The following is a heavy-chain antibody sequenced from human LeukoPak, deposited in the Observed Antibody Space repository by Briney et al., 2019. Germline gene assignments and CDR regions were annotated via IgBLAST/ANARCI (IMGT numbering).Heavy chain of an antibody. J-gene: IGHJ5*02. CDR3: AREMSGTNWFDP. V-gene: IGHV4-31*03. CDR2: IYDSGNP. Sequence: SETLSLTCTVSGDSISSGGYYWSSIRQHPGKGLQWIGHIYDSGNPYYNPSLKSRVTKSVDTSNNQFSLRLNYVTAADTAVYYCAREMSGTNWFDPWGQGTLVTVSS. CDR1: GDSISSGGYY. D-gene: IGHD1-26*01.